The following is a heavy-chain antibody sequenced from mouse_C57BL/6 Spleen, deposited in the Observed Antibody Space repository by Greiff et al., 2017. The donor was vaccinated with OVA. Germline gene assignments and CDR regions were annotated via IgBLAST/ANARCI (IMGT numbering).Heavy chain of an antibody. CDR2: IDPSDSYT. J-gene: IGHJ1*03. Sequence: QVQLQQPGAELVMPGASVKLSCKASGYTFTSYWMHWVKQRPGQGLEWIGEIDPSDSYTNYNQKFKGKSTLTVDKSSSTAYMQLSSLTSADSAVDYCARGDYFGSGDWYFDVWGTGTTVTVSS. V-gene: IGHV1-69*01. CDR1: GYTFTSYW. CDR3: ARGDYFGSGDWYFDV. D-gene: IGHD1-1*01.